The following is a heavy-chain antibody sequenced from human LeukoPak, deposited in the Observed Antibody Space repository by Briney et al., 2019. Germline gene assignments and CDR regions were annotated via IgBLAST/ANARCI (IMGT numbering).Heavy chain of an antibody. J-gene: IGHJ4*02. Sequence: GGSLRLSCAASGFTFSSDAMSWVRQAPGKGLEWVSAISGSGGSTYYADSVKGRFTISRDNSKNTLYLQMNGLRPEDTAVYFCAKDWGNKFASGSSYLDSWGQGTLVTVSS. V-gene: IGHV3-23*01. D-gene: IGHD3-10*01. CDR2: ISGSGGST. CDR1: GFTFSSDA. CDR3: AKDWGNKFASGSSYLDS.